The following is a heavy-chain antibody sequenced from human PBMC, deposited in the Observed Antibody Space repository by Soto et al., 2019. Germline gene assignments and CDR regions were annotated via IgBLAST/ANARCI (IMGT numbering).Heavy chain of an antibody. CDR3: AKDSGDFDY. CDR1: GFTFSSYG. CDR2: ISYDGSNK. Sequence: GGSLRLSCAASGFTFSSYGMHWVRQAPGNGLEWVAVISYDGSNKYYADSVKGRFTISRDNSKNTLYLQMNSLRAEDTAVYYCAKDSGDFDYWGQGTLVTVSS. J-gene: IGHJ4*02. V-gene: IGHV3-30*18.